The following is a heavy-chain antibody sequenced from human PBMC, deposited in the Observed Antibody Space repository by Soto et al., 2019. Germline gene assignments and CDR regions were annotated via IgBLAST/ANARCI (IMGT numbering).Heavy chain of an antibody. J-gene: IGHJ4*02. CDR3: AKNAGSSWTQFDY. CDR1: GFTFSSYT. Sequence: EVQLLESGGGLVQPGGSLRLSCAASGFTFSSYTMTWVRQAPGKGLEWVSTISGSGGTTYYADSVKGRFTISRDNSKNTLYLQMNSLRAEDTAVYYCAKNAGSSWTQFDYWGQGTLVTVSS. D-gene: IGHD6-13*01. V-gene: IGHV3-23*01. CDR2: ISGSGGTT.